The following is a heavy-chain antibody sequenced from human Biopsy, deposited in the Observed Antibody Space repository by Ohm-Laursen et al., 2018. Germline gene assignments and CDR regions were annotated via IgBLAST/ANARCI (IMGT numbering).Heavy chain of an antibody. CDR2: IWLDETNK. CDR1: GFTLNKHG. V-gene: IGHV3-33*01. CDR3: ARDPRDTALGIFDY. Sequence: SLRLSCAASGFTLNKHGMHWVRQAPGKGLEWVAVIWLDETNKHYADSVKGRLTISRDNSKNMLYLQMNTLRDADTAVYYCARDPRDTALGIFDYWGLGTLVTVSS. J-gene: IGHJ4*02. D-gene: IGHD5-18*01.